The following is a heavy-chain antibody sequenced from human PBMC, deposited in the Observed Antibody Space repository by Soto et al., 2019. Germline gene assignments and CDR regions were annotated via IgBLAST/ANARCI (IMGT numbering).Heavy chain of an antibody. CDR3: TRADSYYFDY. V-gene: IGHV6-1*01. CDR1: GDSVSSNSVT. Sequence: SQTLSLTCAISGDSVSSNSVTWNWIRQSPSRGLEWLGRTYYRSKWYNDYVVSVKSRITINPDTSKNQFSLQLISVTPEDTAVYYCTRADSYYFDYWGQGTLDTVSS. CDR2: TYYRSKWYN. J-gene: IGHJ4*02. D-gene: IGHD3-3*01.